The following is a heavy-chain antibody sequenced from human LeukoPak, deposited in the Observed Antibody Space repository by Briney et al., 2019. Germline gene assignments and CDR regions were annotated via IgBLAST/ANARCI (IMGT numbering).Heavy chain of an antibody. J-gene: IGHJ4*02. Sequence: SETLSLTCTVSGGSISSYYWSWIRQPPGKGLEWIGYIYYSGSTNYNPSLKSRVTISVDTSKNQFSLKLSSVTAADTAVYYCARSGIAAAGTFFDYWGQGTLVTVSS. CDR2: IYYSGST. CDR3: ARSGIAAAGTFFDY. CDR1: GGSISSYY. V-gene: IGHV4-59*12. D-gene: IGHD6-13*01.